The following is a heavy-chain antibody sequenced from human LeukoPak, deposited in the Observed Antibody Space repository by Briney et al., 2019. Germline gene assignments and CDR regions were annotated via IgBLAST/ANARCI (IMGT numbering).Heavy chain of an antibody. D-gene: IGHD3-10*01. CDR2: IGTAGDT. CDR1: GFTFSSYD. CDR3: ARDRLLWFGEAPDY. J-gene: IGHJ4*02. V-gene: IGHV3-13*01. Sequence: AGGSLRLSCAASGFTFSSYDMHWVRQATGKGLEWVSAIGTAGDTYYPGSVKGRFTISRENAKNSLYLQMNSLRAGDTAVYYCARDRLLWFGEAPDYWGQGTLVTVSS.